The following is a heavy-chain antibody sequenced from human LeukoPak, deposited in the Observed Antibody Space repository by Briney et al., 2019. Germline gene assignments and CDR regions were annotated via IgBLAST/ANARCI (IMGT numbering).Heavy chain of an antibody. D-gene: IGHD3-9*01. CDR2: INPNSGGT. CDR1: GYTFTGYY. CDR3: AREDDDILTGYYSYFDY. J-gene: IGHJ4*02. V-gene: IGHV1-2*02. Sequence: GASVKVSCKASGYTFTGYYMHWVRQAPGQGLEWMGWINPNSGGTNYAQKFQGRVTMTRDTSIGTAYMELSRLRSDDTAVYYCAREDDDILTGYYSYFDYWGQGTLVTVSS.